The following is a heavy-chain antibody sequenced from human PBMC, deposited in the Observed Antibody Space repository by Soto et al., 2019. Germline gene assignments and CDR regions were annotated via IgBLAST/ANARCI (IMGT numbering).Heavy chain of an antibody. Sequence: ASVKVSCKASGYTFTGYYMHWVRQAPGQGLEWMGWINPNSGGTNYAQKFQGWVTMTRDTSISTAYMELSRLRSDDTAVYYCARAPGVDYDFWSRVTNGAIYGMDVWGQGTTVTVSS. D-gene: IGHD3-3*01. CDR3: ARAPGVDYDFWSRVTNGAIYGMDV. J-gene: IGHJ6*02. V-gene: IGHV1-2*04. CDR1: GYTFTGYY. CDR2: INPNSGGT.